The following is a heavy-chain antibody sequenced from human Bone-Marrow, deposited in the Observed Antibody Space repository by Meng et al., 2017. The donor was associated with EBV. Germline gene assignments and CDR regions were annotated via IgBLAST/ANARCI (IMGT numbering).Heavy chain of an antibody. CDR3: ARDYYGYHYFDS. D-gene: IGHD3-10*01. J-gene: IGHJ4*02. CDR2: IYHSGST. V-gene: IGHV4-4*02. Sequence: QVQLQAEGPELGKPSGILSLTCAFSGVSIGIGHWWSWVRQPPEKGLEWIGNIYHSGSTSYNPSLKSRVTISVDKSKYQFSLTVSSVTAADTAVYFCARDYYGYHYFDSWGRGTLVTVSS. CDR1: GVSIGIGHW.